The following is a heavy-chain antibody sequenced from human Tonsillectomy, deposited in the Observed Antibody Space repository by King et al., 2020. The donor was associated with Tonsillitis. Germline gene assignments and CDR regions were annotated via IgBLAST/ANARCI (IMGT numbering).Heavy chain of an antibody. CDR3: ARAPKGYCSSTSCTSPPYGMDV. J-gene: IGHJ6*02. V-gene: IGHV4-59*01. CDR1: GGSISSYY. CDR2: IYYSGST. Sequence: VQLQESGPGLVKPSETLSLTCTVSGGSISSYYWSWIRQPPGKGLEWIGYIYYSGSTNYNPSLKSRVTISVDTSKNQFSLKLSSVTAADTAVYYCARAPKGYCSSTSCTSPPYGMDVWGQGTTVTVSS. D-gene: IGHD2-2*01.